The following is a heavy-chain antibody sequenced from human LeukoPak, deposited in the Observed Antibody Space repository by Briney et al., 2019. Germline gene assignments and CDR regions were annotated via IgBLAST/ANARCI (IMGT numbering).Heavy chain of an antibody. V-gene: IGHV4-59*01. CDR1: GGSISNYY. J-gene: IGHJ2*01. CDR2: IYYSGST. D-gene: IGHD7-27*01. CDR3: ARVRSGDSVDGWSFDL. Sequence: SETLSLTCTVSGGSISNYYWSWIRQPPGEGLDWIGYIYYSGSTNYNPSLKSRVTISVDTSKNHFSLKLTSVTAADTAVYYCARVRSGDSVDGWSFDLRGRGTLVSVSS.